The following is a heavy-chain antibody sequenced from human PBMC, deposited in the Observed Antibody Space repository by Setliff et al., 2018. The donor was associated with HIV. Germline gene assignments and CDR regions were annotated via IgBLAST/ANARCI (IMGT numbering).Heavy chain of an antibody. J-gene: IGHJ4*02. CDR1: GFTFSNYS. CDR2: ISSDGSTI. CDR3: ARSPYGDYGLDY. V-gene: IGHV3-48*04. D-gene: IGHD4-17*01. Sequence: PGGSLRLSCAASGFTFSNYSMNWVRQAPGRGLEWVSYISSDGSTIYYADSVKGRFTISRDNAKNSLYLQMNTLRAEDTAVYFCARSPYGDYGLDYWGQGTLVTVSS.